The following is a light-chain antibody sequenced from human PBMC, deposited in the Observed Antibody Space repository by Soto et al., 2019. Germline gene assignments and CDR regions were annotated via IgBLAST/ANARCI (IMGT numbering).Light chain of an antibody. CDR1: SSDVGGYNY. Sequence: LTQPHSVSESPGKTVTISCTGTSSDVGGYNYVAWYQQHPGKAPKLIIYEVTNRPSGVSYRFSASKSGNTASLTISGLQSEDEADYYCISYTGKSASYVFGTGTKLTVL. V-gene: IGLV2-14*01. J-gene: IGLJ1*01. CDR2: EVT. CDR3: ISYTGKSASYV.